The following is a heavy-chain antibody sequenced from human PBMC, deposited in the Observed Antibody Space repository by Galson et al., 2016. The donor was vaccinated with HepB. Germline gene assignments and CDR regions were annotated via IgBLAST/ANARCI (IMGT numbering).Heavy chain of an antibody. CDR3: ARIGSRPVSHPDLLVPAGVIDY. J-gene: IGHJ4*02. CDR1: GGSISSSNYY. V-gene: IGHV4-39*01. CDR2: IYYSGRT. Sequence: SETLSLTCNVSGGSISSSNYYGGWIRQPPGMGLEWLGSIYYSGRTYYNPSLRSRVTISVDTSKNQFSLKLSSVTAADTAVYYCARIGSRPVSHPDLLVPAGVIDYWGQGTLVTLSS. D-gene: IGHD2-2*01.